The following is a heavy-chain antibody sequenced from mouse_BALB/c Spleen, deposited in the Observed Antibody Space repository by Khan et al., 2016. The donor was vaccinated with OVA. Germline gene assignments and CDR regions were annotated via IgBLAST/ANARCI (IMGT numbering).Heavy chain of an antibody. D-gene: IGHD1-1*01. CDR3: ARHNYGPFAY. J-gene: IGHJ3*01. CDR2: INTGGDYI. V-gene: IGHV5-6*01. Sequence: EVELVESGGDLVKPGGSLKLSCAASGFTFSTYAMSWVRQTPDKRLEWVATINTGGDYIYYPDSVKGRFTNSRDNAKNTLYLQMSSLRSEDTAMYFCARHNYGPFAYWGQGTLVTVSA. CDR1: GFTFSTYA.